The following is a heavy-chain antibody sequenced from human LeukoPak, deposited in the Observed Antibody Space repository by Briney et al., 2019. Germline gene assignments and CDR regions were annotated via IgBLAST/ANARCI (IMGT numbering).Heavy chain of an antibody. J-gene: IGHJ4*02. CDR3: ARRRDLYPGSYYPFDY. D-gene: IGHD1-26*01. CDR2: IYPGDSDT. Sequence: GESLKISCKGSGYSFTNYWIGWVRQMPGKGLEWMGIIYPGDSDTRYSPSFQGQVTISADKSISTAYLQWSSLKASDTAMYYCARRRDLYPGSYYPFDYWGQGTLVTVSS. CDR1: GYSFTNYW. V-gene: IGHV5-51*01.